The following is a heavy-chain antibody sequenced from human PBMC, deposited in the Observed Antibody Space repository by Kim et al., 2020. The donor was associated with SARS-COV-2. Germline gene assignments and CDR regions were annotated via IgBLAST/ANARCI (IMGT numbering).Heavy chain of an antibody. CDR2: IKSKTDGGTT. CDR1: GFTFSNAW. Sequence: GGSLRLSCAASGFTFSNAWMSWVRQAPGKGLEWVGRIKSKTDGGTTDYAAPVKGRFTISRDDSKNTLYLQMNSLKTEDTAVYYCTRDTPYPPYYGMDVWGQGTTVTVSS. V-gene: IGHV3-15*01. J-gene: IGHJ6*02. CDR3: TRDTPYPPYYGMDV.